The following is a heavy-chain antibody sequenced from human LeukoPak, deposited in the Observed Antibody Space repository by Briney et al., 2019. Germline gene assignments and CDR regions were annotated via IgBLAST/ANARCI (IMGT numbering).Heavy chain of an antibody. V-gene: IGHV3-23*01. CDR2: ISGSGGST. D-gene: IGHD3-10*01. Sequence: GGSLRLSCAASGFTFSSYAMSWVRQAPGKGLEWVSAISGSGGSTYYADSVKGRFTISRDNSKNTLYLQMNSLRAEDTAVYYCAKTLTAYYYGSGSHEFDCWGQGTLVTVSS. CDR3: AKTLTAYYYGSGSHEFDC. J-gene: IGHJ4*02. CDR1: GFTFSSYA.